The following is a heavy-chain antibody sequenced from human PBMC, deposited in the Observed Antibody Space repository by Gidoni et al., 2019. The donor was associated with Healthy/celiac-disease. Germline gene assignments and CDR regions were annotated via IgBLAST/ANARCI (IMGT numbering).Heavy chain of an antibody. V-gene: IGHV4-39*07. CDR1: GGSIISSSYY. Sequence: QLQLQESGPGLVKPSEPLSLTCTVSGGSIISSSYYWGWIRQPPGKGLEWIGSIYYSGSTYYNPSLKSRVTISVDTSKSQFSLKLSSVTAADTAVYYCARVPRRAGSSSWFGWGQGTLVTVSS. D-gene: IGHD6-13*01. J-gene: IGHJ4*02. CDR3: ARVPRRAGSSSWFG. CDR2: IYYSGST.